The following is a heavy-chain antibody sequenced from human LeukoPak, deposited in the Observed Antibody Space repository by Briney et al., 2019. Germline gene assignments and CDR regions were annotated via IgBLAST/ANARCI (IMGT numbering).Heavy chain of an antibody. D-gene: IGHD3-10*01. CDR3: ARDAWVRGVIIGRSGY. CDR2: ISSSSSTI. V-gene: IGHV3-48*01. Sequence: GFLRLSCAASGFTFSSYSMNWVRQAPGKGLEWVAYISSSSSTIYYADSVKGRFTISRDNAKNSLYLQMNSLGAEDTAVYYCARDAWVRGVIIGRSGYWGQGTLVTVSS. J-gene: IGHJ4*02. CDR1: GFTFSSYS.